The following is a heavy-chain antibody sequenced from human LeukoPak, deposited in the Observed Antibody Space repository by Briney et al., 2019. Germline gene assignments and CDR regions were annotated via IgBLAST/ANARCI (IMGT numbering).Heavy chain of an antibody. D-gene: IGHD6-13*01. V-gene: IGHV1-2*02. CDR2: INPNSGGT. CDR1: GYTFTGYY. Sequence: GASVKVSCKASGYTFTGYYMHWVRQAPGQGLEWMGWINPNSGGTNYAQKFQGRVTMTRDTSISTAYMELSRLRSDDTAVYYCARDSRSIAAAGPIYYYYYMDVWGKGTTVTISS. J-gene: IGHJ6*03. CDR3: ARDSRSIAAAGPIYYYYYMDV.